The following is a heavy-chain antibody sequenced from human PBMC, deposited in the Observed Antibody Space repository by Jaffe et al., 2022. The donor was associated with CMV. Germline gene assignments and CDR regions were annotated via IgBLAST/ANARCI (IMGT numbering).Heavy chain of an antibody. CDR1: GFSFTNAW. V-gene: IGHV3-15*02. CDR2: IKGKADGGTT. J-gene: IGHJ4*02. Sequence: EVQLVESGGALVKPGGSLRLSCVASGFSFTNAWMNWVRQAPGKGLEWVGRIKGKADGGTTDYAAPVKGRFTISRDDSKTTLYLLMDSLKTEDTAVYHCLFGGVEFDYWGQGTLVTVSS. CDR3: LFGGVEFDY. D-gene: IGHD2-15*01.